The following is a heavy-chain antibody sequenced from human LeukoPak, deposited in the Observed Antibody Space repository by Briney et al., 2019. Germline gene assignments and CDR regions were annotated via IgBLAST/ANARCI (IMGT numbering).Heavy chain of an antibody. CDR2: INHSGST. V-gene: IGHV4-34*01. J-gene: IGHJ4*02. Sequence: PSETLSLTCAVYGGSFSGYYWSWMRQPPGKGLEWIGEINHSGSTNYNPSLKSRVTISVDTSKNQFFLKLTSVTAADTAVYYCARGRRATPDYWGQGILVTVSS. CDR1: GGSFSGYY. CDR3: ARGRRATPDY.